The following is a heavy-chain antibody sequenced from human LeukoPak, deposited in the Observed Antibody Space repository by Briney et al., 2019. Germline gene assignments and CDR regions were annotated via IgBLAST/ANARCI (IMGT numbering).Heavy chain of an antibody. Sequence: RASVKVSCKASGYTFTSYGISWVRQAPRQGLVWMGWISAYNGNTNYAQKLQGRVTMTRDTSISTAYMELSRLRSDDTAVYYCARDRIAAAGKPDYWGQGTLVTVSS. V-gene: IGHV1-18*01. D-gene: IGHD6-13*01. CDR3: ARDRIAAAGKPDY. J-gene: IGHJ4*02. CDR2: ISAYNGNT. CDR1: GYTFTSYG.